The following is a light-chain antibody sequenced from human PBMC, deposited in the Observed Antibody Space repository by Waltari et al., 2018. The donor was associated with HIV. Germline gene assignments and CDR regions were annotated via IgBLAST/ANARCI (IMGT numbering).Light chain of an antibody. Sequence: QSVLTQPPSASGTPGQRVTISCSGSSSNIGSNTVSWYQQPPGTAPKLPIYSNNQRPSGVPDRFSGSKSGTSASLAISGLQSEDEADYYCAAWDDSLNGWVFGGGTKLTVL. V-gene: IGLV1-44*01. CDR3: AAWDDSLNGWV. CDR1: SSNIGSNT. CDR2: SNN. J-gene: IGLJ3*02.